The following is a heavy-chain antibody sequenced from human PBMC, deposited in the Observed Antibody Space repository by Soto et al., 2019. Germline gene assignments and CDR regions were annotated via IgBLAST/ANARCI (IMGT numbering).Heavy chain of an antibody. CDR1: CGAISSGGYY. CDR2: IYYSGST. Sequence: PSETLSLTYTVFCGAISSGGYYWSWIRQRPGKGLEWIGYIYYSGSTYYNPSLKSRVTISADTSKNQFSLNLSSVTAADTAMYYCAREQGDAVFGVLIGLIVDYWGQGTQVTVSS. J-gene: IGHJ4*02. V-gene: IGHV4-31*03. CDR3: AREQGDAVFGVLIGLIVDY. D-gene: IGHD3-3*01.